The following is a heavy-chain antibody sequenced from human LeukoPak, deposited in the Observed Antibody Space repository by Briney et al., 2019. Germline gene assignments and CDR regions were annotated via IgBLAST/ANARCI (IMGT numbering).Heavy chain of an antibody. Sequence: PSDTLSPTCTVSGDSISTYYCSCIRQPAGGGMGWIGCICNSGGTNYNPSLKRRVTISVDTSKSQLSLNLSSVTAADTAVYYCAKTGRPSNSGRYRWFDPWGQGTLVTVSS. CDR2: ICNSGGT. J-gene: IGHJ5*02. CDR1: GDSISTYY. D-gene: IGHD6-19*01. V-gene: IGHV4-4*09. CDR3: AKTGRPSNSGRYRWFDP.